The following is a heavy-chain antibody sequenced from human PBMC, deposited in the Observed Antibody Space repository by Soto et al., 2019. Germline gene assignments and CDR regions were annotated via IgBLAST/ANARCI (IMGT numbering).Heavy chain of an antibody. D-gene: IGHD2-2*02. CDR3: ARDHYCSSTSCYSYYYYGMDV. V-gene: IGHV4-61*01. J-gene: IGHJ6*02. CDR2: IYYSGST. CDR1: GGSVSSGSYY. Sequence: QVQLQESGPGLVKPSETLSLTCTVSGGSVSSGSYYWSWIRQPPGKGLEWIGYIYYSGSTNYNPSLKSRVTISVDTSKNQFSLKLSSVTAADTAVYYCARDHYCSSTSCYSYYYYGMDVWGQGTTVTVSS.